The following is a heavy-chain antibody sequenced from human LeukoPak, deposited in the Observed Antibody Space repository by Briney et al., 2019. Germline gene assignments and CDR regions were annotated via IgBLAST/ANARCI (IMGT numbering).Heavy chain of an antibody. J-gene: IGHJ3*02. CDR2: ISAYNGNT. V-gene: IGHV1-18*01. CDR3: ARRYSGWYGGRAFDI. D-gene: IGHD6-19*01. Sequence: ASVKVPYKASGYTFTSYGISWVRQAAGQGLEWMGWISAYNGNTNYAQKLQGRVTMTTDTSTSTAYMELRSLRSDDTAVYYCARRYSGWYGGRAFDIWGQGTMVTVSS. CDR1: GYTFTSYG.